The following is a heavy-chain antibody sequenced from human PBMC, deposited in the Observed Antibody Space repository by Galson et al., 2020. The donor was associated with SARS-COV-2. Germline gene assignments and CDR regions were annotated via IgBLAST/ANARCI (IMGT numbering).Heavy chain of an antibody. CDR1: GYSISSGYY. D-gene: IGHD3-10*01. CDR3: ARIEPGGYYYGSYMDV. V-gene: IGHV4-38-2*01. Sequence: SETLSLTCAVSGYSISSGYYWGWIRQPPGKGLEWIGSIYHSGSTYYNPSLKSRVTISVDTSKNQFSLKLSSVTAADTAVYYCARIEPGGYYYGSYMDVWGKGSTVTIAS. CDR2: IYHSGST. J-gene: IGHJ6*03.